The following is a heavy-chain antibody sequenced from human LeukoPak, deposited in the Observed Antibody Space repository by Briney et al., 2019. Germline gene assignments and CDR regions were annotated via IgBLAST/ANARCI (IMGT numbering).Heavy chain of an antibody. CDR2: IKQDGSEK. D-gene: IGHD1-14*01. V-gene: IGHV3-7*01. CDR3: ARDLRARRYFDY. Sequence: ETLSLTCAVYGGSFSGYYWSWVRQAPGKGLEWVANIKQDGSEKYYVDSVKGRFTISRDNAKNSLYLQMNSLRAEDTAVYYCARDLRARRYFDYWGQGTLVTVSS. J-gene: IGHJ4*02. CDR1: GGSFSGYY.